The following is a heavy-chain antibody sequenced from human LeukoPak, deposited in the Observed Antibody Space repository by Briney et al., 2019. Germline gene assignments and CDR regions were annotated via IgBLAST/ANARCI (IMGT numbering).Heavy chain of an antibody. CDR2: ISAYKGNT. J-gene: IGHJ3*02. Sequence: ASVKVSCKASGYTFTSYGISWVRQAPGQGLEWMGWISAYKGNTNYAQKLQGRVTMTTDTSTSTAYMELRSLRSDDTAVYYCARPKNFHDAFDIWGQGTMVTVSS. V-gene: IGHV1-18*01. CDR3: ARPKNFHDAFDI. CDR1: GYTFTSYG.